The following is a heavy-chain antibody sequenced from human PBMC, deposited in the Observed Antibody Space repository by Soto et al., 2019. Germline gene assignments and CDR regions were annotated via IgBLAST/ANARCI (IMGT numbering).Heavy chain of an antibody. D-gene: IGHD6-19*01. V-gene: IGHV2-5*02. CDR3: SYRHWLARGRGWFDP. CDR2: IYWDNDK. CDR1: GFSLSSGVG. J-gene: IGHJ5*02. Sequence: QINLRESGPTLVKPTETLTLTCSFSGFSLSSGVGVGWVRQPPGKALEWLAVIYWDNDKRSSLSLKSRLTITKHTSRIQVSLTMTNMDPADTATYCSYRHWLARGRGWFDPWGPGILVTVSS.